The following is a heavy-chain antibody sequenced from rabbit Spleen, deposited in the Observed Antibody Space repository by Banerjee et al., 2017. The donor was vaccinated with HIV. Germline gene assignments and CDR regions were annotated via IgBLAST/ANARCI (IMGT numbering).Heavy chain of an antibody. D-gene: IGHD8-1*01. V-gene: IGHV1S45*01. CDR1: GFDFSSSDY. Sequence: QEQLVESGGGLVQPEGSLTLTCNASGFDFSSSDYICWVRQAPGKGLEWISCIVGSSSGFTYSATWAKGRFTCSKTSSTTVTLQMTSLTVADTATYFCARDTGSSFSSYGMDLWGPGTLVTVS. CDR2: IVGSSSGFT. J-gene: IGHJ6*01. CDR3: ARDTGSSFSSYGMDL.